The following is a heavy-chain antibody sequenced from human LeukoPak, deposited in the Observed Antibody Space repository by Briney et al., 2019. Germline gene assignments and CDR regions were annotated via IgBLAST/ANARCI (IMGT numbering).Heavy chain of an antibody. Sequence: GGSLRLSCTASGFTFSNYWMSWVRQAPGKGLEWVANIKQDGSEKYYVGSVKGRFTISRDNADNSLYLQMNSLRAEDTAVYYCARLRTFDYWGQGTLVTVSS. J-gene: IGHJ4*02. D-gene: IGHD1-14*01. CDR1: GFTFSNYW. V-gene: IGHV3-7*03. CDR2: IKQDGSEK. CDR3: ARLRTFDY.